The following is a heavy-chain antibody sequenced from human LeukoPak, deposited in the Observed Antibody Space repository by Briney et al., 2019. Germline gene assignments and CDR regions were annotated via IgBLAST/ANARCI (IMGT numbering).Heavy chain of an antibody. J-gene: IGHJ6*02. V-gene: IGHV3-66*01. D-gene: IGHD2-15*01. Sequence: GGSLRLSCAASGFTVSSNYMSWVRQAPGKGLEWVSVIYSGGSTYYADSVQGRFTISRDNSKNTLYLQMNSLRAEDTAVYYCARDALCSGGTCLYGMDVWGQGTTVTVSS. CDR3: ARDALCSGGTCLYGMDV. CDR2: IYSGGST. CDR1: GFTVSSNY.